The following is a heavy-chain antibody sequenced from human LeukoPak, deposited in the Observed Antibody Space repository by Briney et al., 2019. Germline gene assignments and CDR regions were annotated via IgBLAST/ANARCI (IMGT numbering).Heavy chain of an antibody. D-gene: IGHD2-15*01. CDR2: ISNNGGYT. V-gene: IGHV3-23*01. CDR1: GFTFTSYS. CDR3: AKQLGYCSNGSCYFPY. Sequence: GGSLRLSCAASGFTFTSYSMNWVRQAPGRGLEWVSAISNNGGYTYYADSVQGRFTISRDNSKSTLCLQMNSLRAEDTAVYYCAKQLGYCSNGSCYFPYWGQGTLVTVSS. J-gene: IGHJ4*02.